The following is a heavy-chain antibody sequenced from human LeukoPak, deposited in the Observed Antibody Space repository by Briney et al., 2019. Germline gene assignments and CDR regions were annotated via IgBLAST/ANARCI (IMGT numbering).Heavy chain of an antibody. J-gene: IGHJ4*02. V-gene: IGHV3-30*07. CDR2: ISYDGSKK. D-gene: IGHD6-19*01. Sequence: GGSLRLSCAASGFTFSSYAMHWVRQAPGKGLEWVAVISYDGSKKYYADSVKGRFTISRDNSKNTLYLQMNSLRAEDTAVYYCARSPGIAVAGTEFDYWGQGTLVTVSS. CDR3: ARSPGIAVAGTEFDY. CDR1: GFTFSSYA.